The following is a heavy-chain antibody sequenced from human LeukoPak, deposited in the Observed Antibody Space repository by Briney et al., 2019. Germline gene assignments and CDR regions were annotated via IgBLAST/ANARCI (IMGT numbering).Heavy chain of an antibody. CDR2: IDHSGRT. CDR1: GASFSGFH. CDR3: ARSGYSGSDFNS. Sequence: SETLSLTCAVYGASFSGFHWSWIRQPPGKGLEWIGKIDHSGRTNYNPSLKSRVTMSVDTSKDQFSLKLTSVTAADTAAYYCARSGYSGSDFNSWGQGTLVTVSS. D-gene: IGHD5-12*01. V-gene: IGHV4-34*01. J-gene: IGHJ5*02.